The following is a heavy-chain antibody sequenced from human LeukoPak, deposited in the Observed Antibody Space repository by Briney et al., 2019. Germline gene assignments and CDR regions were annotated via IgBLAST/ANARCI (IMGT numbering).Heavy chain of an antibody. CDR2: ISAYNGNT. V-gene: IGHV1-18*01. Sequence: ASVKVSCKASGYTFTSYGISWVRQAPGQGLEWMGWISAYNGNTNYAQKLQGRVTMTTDTSTSTAYMELRSLRSDDTAVYYCARNERVYCSSTSCKYYYGMDVWGQGTTVTVSS. CDR3: ARNERVYCSSTSCKYYYGMDV. D-gene: IGHD2-2*01. J-gene: IGHJ6*02. CDR1: GYTFTSYG.